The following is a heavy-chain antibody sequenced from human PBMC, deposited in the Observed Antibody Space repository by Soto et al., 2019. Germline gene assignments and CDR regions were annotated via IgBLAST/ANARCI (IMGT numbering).Heavy chain of an antibody. D-gene: IGHD5-18*01. Sequence: ESGGGSVTPGGSLRLSCAASGFTFSDYYMSWIRQAPGKGLEWVSDTNYADSVKGRFTISRDNAKNSLYLQMNSLRDEDTAVYYCARDLRYGAFDIWGQGTMVTVSS. V-gene: IGHV3-11*05. J-gene: IGHJ3*02. CDR3: ARDLRYGAFDI. CDR2: T. CDR1: GFTFSDYY.